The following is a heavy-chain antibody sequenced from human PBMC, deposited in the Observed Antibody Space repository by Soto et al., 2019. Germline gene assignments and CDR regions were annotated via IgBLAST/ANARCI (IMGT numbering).Heavy chain of an antibody. Sequence: GGSLRLSCAASGFTFSSYAMSWVRQAPGKGLEWVSAISGSGGSTYYADSVKGRFTISRDNSKNTLYLQMNSLGAEDTAVYYCAKAKGVFGYYFDYWGQGTLVTVSS. CDR3: AKAKGVFGYYFDY. D-gene: IGHD3-16*01. CDR2: ISGSGGST. V-gene: IGHV3-23*01. CDR1: GFTFSSYA. J-gene: IGHJ4*02.